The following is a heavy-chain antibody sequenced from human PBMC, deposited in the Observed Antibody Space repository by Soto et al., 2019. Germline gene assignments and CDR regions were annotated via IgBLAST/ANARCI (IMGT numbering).Heavy chain of an antibody. CDR2: ISAYNGNT. CDR1: GYTFTSYG. D-gene: IGHD5-12*01. J-gene: IGHJ6*03. CDR3: ARVSTHSGYDYPHYYYYMDV. V-gene: IGHV1-18*01. Sequence: ASVKVSCKASGYTFTSYGISWVRQAPGQGLEWMGWISAYNGNTNYAQRLQGRVTMTTDTSTSTAYMELRSLRYDDTAVYYCARVSTHSGYDYPHYYYYMDVWGKGTTVTVSS.